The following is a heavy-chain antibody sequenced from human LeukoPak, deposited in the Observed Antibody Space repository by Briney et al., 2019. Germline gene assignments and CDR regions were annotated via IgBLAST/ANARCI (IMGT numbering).Heavy chain of an antibody. CDR1: GFTFSSSW. CDR2: IKTDGSTT. V-gene: IGHV3-74*01. J-gene: IGHJ4*02. Sequence: GGSLRLSCAVSGFTFSSSWMHWVRQAPGKGLVWVSHIKTDGSTTAYADSVKGRFTISRDNAKNTLYLQMNSLRAEDTALYYCARDYQYYDFWSGYYAGYWGQGTLVTVSS. CDR3: ARDYQYYDFWSGYYAGY. D-gene: IGHD3-3*01.